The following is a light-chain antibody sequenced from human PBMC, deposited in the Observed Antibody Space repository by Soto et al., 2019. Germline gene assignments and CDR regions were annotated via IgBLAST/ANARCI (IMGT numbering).Light chain of an antibody. CDR2: EVS. Sequence: QSALTQPASVSGSPGQSITISCTGRSSDVGGYNYVSWYQNHPGTAPKLMIYEVSNRPSGVSNRFSGSKSGNTASLTISGLQAEDEADYYCSSYTSSSALVFGGGTKVTVL. V-gene: IGLV2-14*01. J-gene: IGLJ2*01. CDR1: SSDVGGYNY. CDR3: SSYTSSSALV.